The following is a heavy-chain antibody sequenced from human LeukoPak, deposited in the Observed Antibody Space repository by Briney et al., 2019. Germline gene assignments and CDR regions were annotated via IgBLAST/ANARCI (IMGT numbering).Heavy chain of an antibody. CDR1: GGSVSSSSYY. D-gene: IGHD2-2*01. J-gene: IGHJ4*02. CDR3: ARQRIVVVPAAYDY. V-gene: IGHV4-39*01. Sequence: SETLSLTCTVSGGSVSSSSYYWGWIRQPPGKGLERIGSIYYSGSTYYNPSLKSRVTISVDTSKNQFSLKLSSVTAADTAVYYCARQRIVVVPAAYDYWGQGTLVRLL. CDR2: IYYSGST.